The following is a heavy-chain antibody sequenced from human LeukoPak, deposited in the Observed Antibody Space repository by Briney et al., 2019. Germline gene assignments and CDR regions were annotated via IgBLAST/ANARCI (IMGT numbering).Heavy chain of an antibody. J-gene: IGHJ6*03. CDR3: IILTLVTAPRHYMDV. Sequence: PGGSLRLSCAASGFTFSRFWMTWVRQAPGKGPEWVANIHPHGSEEYYVDSVKGRFTISRDNAKNSLYLQMDSLRAEDTAVYYCIILTLVTAPRHYMDVWGKGTTVTVSS. CDR2: IHPHGSEE. V-gene: IGHV3-7*01. D-gene: IGHD2-21*02. CDR1: GFTFSRFW.